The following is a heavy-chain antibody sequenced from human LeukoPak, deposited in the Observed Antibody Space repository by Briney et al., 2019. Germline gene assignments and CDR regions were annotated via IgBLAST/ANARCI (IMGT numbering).Heavy chain of an antibody. Sequence: GGSLRLSCAASGFTFSSYSMNWVRQAPGKGLEWVSYISSSSSTIYYADSVRGRFTISRDNAKNSLYLQMNSLRAEDTAVYYCAGPFYYFDYWGQGTLVTVSS. V-gene: IGHV3-48*01. J-gene: IGHJ4*02. CDR1: GFTFSSYS. CDR2: ISSSSSTI. CDR3: AGPFYYFDY.